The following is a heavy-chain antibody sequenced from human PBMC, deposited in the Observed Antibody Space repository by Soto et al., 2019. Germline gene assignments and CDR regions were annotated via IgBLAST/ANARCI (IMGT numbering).Heavy chain of an antibody. CDR3: VRATYFSDSSGYTRCLDY. CDR2: SRDKPQGYST. J-gene: IGHJ4*02. CDR1: GFTLSDRY. Sequence: GGSLRLSCAGSGFTLSDRYIDWVRQAPGKGLEWVGRSRDKPQGYSTAYAASVKGRFTTSRDESKNSAYLQMNSLKTEDTAVYYCVRATYFSDSSGYTRCLDYWGQGTLVTVSS. V-gene: IGHV3-72*01. D-gene: IGHD3-22*01.